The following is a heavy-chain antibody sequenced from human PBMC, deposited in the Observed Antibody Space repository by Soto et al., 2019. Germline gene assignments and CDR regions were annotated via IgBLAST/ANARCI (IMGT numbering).Heavy chain of an antibody. CDR3: ARDPAIYSGKFDYGLDV. CDR2: IWYDGSNK. J-gene: IGHJ6*02. D-gene: IGHD4-4*01. Sequence: SLRLSCAASGFTFSSYGMHWVRQAPGKGLEWVAVIWYDGSNKYYADSVKGRFTISRGNAKNSLYLQMNSLRAEDTAVYFCARDPAIYSGKFDYGLDVWGRGTTVTVSS. CDR1: GFTFSSYG. V-gene: IGHV3-33*01.